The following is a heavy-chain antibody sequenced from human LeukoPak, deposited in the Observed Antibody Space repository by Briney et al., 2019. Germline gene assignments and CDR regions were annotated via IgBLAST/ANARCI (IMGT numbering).Heavy chain of an antibody. D-gene: IGHD6-13*01. CDR1: GGTFSSYA. CDR3: ARESRGGSRYEPGEDAFDI. Sequence: SVKVSCKASGGTFSSYAISWVRQAPGQGLEWMGGIIPIFGTANYAQKFQGRVTITADESTSTAYMELSSLRSEDTAVYYCARESRGGSRYEPGEDAFDIWGQGTMVTVSS. V-gene: IGHV1-69*01. J-gene: IGHJ3*02. CDR2: IIPIFGTA.